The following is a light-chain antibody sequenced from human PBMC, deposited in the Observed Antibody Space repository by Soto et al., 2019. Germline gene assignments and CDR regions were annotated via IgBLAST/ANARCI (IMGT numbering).Light chain of an antibody. Sequence: QSVLTQPRSVSGSPGQSVTISCTGTSSDVGGYNYVSWYQHYPGRAPKLMIFEVYLRPSGVPDRFSGSKSGNTASLTISGLQAEDEADYYCCSYAGTYNYVFGTGTKVT. V-gene: IGLV2-11*01. CDR1: SSDVGGYNY. J-gene: IGLJ1*01. CDR2: EVY. CDR3: CSYAGTYNYV.